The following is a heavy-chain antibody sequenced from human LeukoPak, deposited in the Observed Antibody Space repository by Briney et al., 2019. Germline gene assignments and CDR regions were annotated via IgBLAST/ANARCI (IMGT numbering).Heavy chain of an antibody. D-gene: IGHD6-19*01. J-gene: IGHJ4*02. Sequence: GGSLRLSCAASGFTFSNSWMHWVRQGPGKGPVWVSRIKSDGSYITYADSVKGRFIISRDNAENTLYLQMNSLRVDDTAVYYCATGDSGWYNYWGQGALVTVSA. CDR3: ATGDSGWYNY. CDR2: IKSDGSYI. CDR1: GFTFSNSW. V-gene: IGHV3-74*03.